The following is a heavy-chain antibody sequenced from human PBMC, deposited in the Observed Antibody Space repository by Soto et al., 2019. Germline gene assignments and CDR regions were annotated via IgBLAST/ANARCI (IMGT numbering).Heavy chain of an antibody. CDR1: GGSISSGGYY. J-gene: IGHJ6*03. D-gene: IGHD3-3*02. V-gene: IGHV4-31*03. CDR2: IYYSGST. Sequence: PSETLSLTCTVSGGSISSGGYYWSWIRQHPGKGLEWIGYIYYSGSTYYNPSLKSRVTISVDTSKNQFSPKLSSVTAADTAVYYCARVPPHFGQEYYMDVWGKGTTVTVSS. CDR3: ARVPPHFGQEYYMDV.